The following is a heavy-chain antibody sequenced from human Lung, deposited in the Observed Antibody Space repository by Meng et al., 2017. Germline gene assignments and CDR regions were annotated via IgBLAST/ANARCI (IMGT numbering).Heavy chain of an antibody. J-gene: IGHJ4*02. CDR1: GFNFGDYI. CDR3: ARDLAWVLFDY. D-gene: IGHD3-3*01. CDR2: IVSDGGIT. Sequence: VQLWESGGGLVQPGGSLRLSWGASGFNFGDYIMHWVRQSPGKGLEWISRIVSDGGITTYADSVKGRFTVSRDNAKNTLYLQMNSLGADDTAVYYCARDLAWVLFDYWGQGALVTVSS. V-gene: IGHV3-74*01.